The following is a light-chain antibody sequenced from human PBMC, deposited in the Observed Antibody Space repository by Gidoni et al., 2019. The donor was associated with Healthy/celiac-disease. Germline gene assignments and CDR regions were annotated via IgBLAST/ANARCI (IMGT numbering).Light chain of an antibody. CDR1: SSHIGSNY. Sequence: QSVLTQPPSASGTPGQRVTSSCSGSSSHIGSNYVYWYQQLPGTAPKLLIYSNNPRPSVVPDRFSGSKSGTSASLAISGLRSEDEAYYYCAAWDDSLSGVVFGGGTKLTVL. CDR3: AAWDDSLSGVV. J-gene: IGLJ2*01. CDR2: SNN. V-gene: IGLV1-47*02.